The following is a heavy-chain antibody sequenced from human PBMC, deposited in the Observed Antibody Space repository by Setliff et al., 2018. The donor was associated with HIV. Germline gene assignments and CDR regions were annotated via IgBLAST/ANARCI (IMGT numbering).Heavy chain of an antibody. V-gene: IGHV5-51*01. J-gene: IGHJ3*02. CDR1: GYSFTSYW. CDR3: ARRDGRSMNAFEI. D-gene: IGHD6-13*01. CDR2: IYPDDSNI. Sequence: GESLKISCKGSGYSFTSYWIGWVRQMPGEGLEWMGIIYPDDSNIRYNPSFQNQVTISADKSITTAYLQINNLKASDTASYYCARRDGRSMNAFEIWGPGTMVTVSS.